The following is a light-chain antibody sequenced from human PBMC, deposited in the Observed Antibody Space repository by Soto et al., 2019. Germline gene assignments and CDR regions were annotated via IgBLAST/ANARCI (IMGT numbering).Light chain of an antibody. V-gene: IGKV3-20*01. CDR1: QSVSSSY. CDR3: QQYGSSPRT. J-gene: IGKJ2*01. Sequence: EIVLTQSPGTLSLSPGERATLSCRASQSVSSSYLAWYQQKPGQAPRLLIYGASSRATGIPDRFXXXXXXXXXXXTISRLEPEDFAVYYCQQYGSSPRTFGQGTKLEIK. CDR2: GAS.